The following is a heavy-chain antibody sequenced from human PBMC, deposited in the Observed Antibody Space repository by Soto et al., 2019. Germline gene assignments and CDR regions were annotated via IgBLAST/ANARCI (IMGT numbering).Heavy chain of an antibody. Sequence: PPRSLRLSCAASGISFKSSVMNWVRHAPGKGLEWVSTISGSGTGTYYAESVKGRFTISRDNSRNTLFLQMNSLRVEDTAIYYCAKLSAYSSGYFWGPGTLVTVSS. D-gene: IGHD5-18*01. CDR1: GISFKSSV. J-gene: IGHJ4*02. V-gene: IGHV3-23*01. CDR2: ISGSGTGT. CDR3: AKLSAYSSGYF.